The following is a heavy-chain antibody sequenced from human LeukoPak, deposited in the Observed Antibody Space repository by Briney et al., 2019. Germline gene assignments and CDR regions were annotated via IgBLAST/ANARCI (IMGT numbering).Heavy chain of an antibody. CDR3: ARDIMGPYYYDSSGYGFDP. D-gene: IGHD3-22*01. J-gene: IGHJ5*02. V-gene: IGHV4-34*01. Sequence: PSETLSLTCAVYGGSFSGYYWSWIRQPPGKGLEWIGEINHSGSTNYNPSLKSRVTISVDTSKNQFSLKLSSVTAADTAVYYCARDIMGPYYYDSSGYGFDPWGQGTLVTVSS. CDR1: GGSFSGYY. CDR2: INHSGST.